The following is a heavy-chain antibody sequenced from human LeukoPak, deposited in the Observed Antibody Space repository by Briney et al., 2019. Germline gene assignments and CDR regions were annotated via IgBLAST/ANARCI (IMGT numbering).Heavy chain of an antibody. CDR3: ARGENPLDAFDI. J-gene: IGHJ3*02. CDR2: ISAYSGNT. V-gene: IGHV1-18*01. Sequence: GASVKVSCKASGYSFSDSGINWVRQAPGQGLEWMGWISAYSGNTYFAQNFQGRGTLTTDTSTSTGYMELRTLRSDDAAVYYCARGENPLDAFDIWGQGTMVTVSS. CDR1: GYSFSDSG.